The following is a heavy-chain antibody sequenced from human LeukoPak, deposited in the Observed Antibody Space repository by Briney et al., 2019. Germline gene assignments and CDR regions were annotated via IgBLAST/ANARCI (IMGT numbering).Heavy chain of an antibody. CDR3: ARLAVAGTEVPTYYFDY. V-gene: IGHV3-7*01. CDR2: TKQDGSEK. J-gene: IGHJ4*02. CDR1: GFTFSSYW. D-gene: IGHD6-19*01. Sequence: GGSLRLSCEASGFTFSSYWMSWVRQAPGKGLEWVANTKQDGSEKYYVDSVKGRFTISRDNAKNSLYLQMNSLRAEDTAVYYCARLAVAGTEVPTYYFDYWGQGTLVTVSS.